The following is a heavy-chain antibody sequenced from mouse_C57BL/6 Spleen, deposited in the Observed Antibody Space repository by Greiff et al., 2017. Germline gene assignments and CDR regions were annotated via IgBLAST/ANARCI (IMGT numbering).Heavy chain of an antibody. V-gene: IGHV1-42*01. CDR3: ARDYYGSRYFDY. D-gene: IGHD1-1*01. CDR1: GYSFTGYY. J-gene: IGHJ2*01. CDR2: INPSTGGT. Sequence: VQLKQSGPELVKPGASVKISCKASGYSFTGYYMNWVKQSPEKSLEWIGEINPSTGGTTYNQKFKAKATLTVDKSSSTAYMQLKSLTSEDSAVYYCARDYYGSRYFDYWGQGTTLTVSS.